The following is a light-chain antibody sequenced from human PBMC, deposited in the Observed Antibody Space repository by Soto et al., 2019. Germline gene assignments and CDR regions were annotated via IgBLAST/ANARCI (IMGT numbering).Light chain of an antibody. V-gene: IGLV2-11*01. CDR1: SSDVGAYNY. CDR2: DVS. CDR3: CSYAGSYSYV. Sequence: QSALTQPRSVSGSPGQSVTISCTGTSSDVGAYNYVSWYQHHPGKAPKLMIYDVSKRPSGVPDRFSGPKSGNTASLTISGLQAEDEADYYCCSYAGSYSYVFGTGTKLTVL. J-gene: IGLJ1*01.